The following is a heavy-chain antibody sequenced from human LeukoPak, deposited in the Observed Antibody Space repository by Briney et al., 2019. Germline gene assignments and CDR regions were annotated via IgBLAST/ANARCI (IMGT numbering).Heavy chain of an antibody. D-gene: IGHD2-2*02. CDR2: IYYSGST. J-gene: IGHJ5*02. V-gene: IGHV4-59*11. Sequence: PSETLSLTCTVSGGSISSHYWSWIRQPPGKGLEWIGYIYYSGSTNYNPSLKSRVTISVDTSKNQFSLKLSSVTAADTAVYYCARVHTPYCSSTSCYTGSGWFDPWGQGTLVTVSS. CDR1: GGSISSHY. CDR3: ARVHTPYCSSTSCYTGSGWFDP.